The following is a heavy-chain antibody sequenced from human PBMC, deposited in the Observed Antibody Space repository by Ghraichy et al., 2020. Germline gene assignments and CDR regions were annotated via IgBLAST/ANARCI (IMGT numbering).Heavy chain of an antibody. V-gene: IGHV4-59*01. CDR1: GGSISSYY. J-gene: IGHJ4*02. CDR2: IYSRGST. Sequence: SQTLSLTCTVSGGSISSYYWSWIRQPPGKGLEWIGYIYSRGSTNYNPSLKSRVTISVDTFKNQFSLKLSSVTAADTAVYYCARGLPISPSSWYGAPLDYWGQGTLVTVSS. CDR3: ARGLPISPSSWYGAPLDY. D-gene: IGHD6-13*01.